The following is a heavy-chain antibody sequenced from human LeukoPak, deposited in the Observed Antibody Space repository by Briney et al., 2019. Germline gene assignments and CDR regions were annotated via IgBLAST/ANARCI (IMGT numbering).Heavy chain of an antibody. D-gene: IGHD3-22*01. CDR3: ARNSDDSSGYYYPWDY. J-gene: IGHJ4*02. CDR2: IYYSGST. CDR1: GGSISSYY. Sequence: SETLSLTCTVSGGSISSYYWSWIRQPPGKGLEWIGSIYYSGSTYYNPSLKSRVTISVDTSKNQFSLKLNSVTAADTAVYYCARNSDDSSGYYYPWDYWGQGTLVTVSS. V-gene: IGHV4-59*12.